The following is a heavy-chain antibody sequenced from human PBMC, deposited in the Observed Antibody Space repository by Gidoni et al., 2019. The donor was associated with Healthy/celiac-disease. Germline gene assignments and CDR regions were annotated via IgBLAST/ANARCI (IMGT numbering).Heavy chain of an antibody. V-gene: IGHV1-2*02. D-gene: IGHD6-13*01. CDR2: INPNSGGT. CDR1: GYTFTGYY. Sequence: QVQLVQSGAEVKKPGASVKVSCKASGYTFTGYYMHWVRQAPGQGLEWMGWINPNSGGTNYAQKFQGRVTMTRDTSISTAYMELSRLRSDDTAVYYCARAAPGIAAAAEYFRHWGQGTLVTVSS. CDR3: ARAAPGIAAAAEYFRH. J-gene: IGHJ1*01.